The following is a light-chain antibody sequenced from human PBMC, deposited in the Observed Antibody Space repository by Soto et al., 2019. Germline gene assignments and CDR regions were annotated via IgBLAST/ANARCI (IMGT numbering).Light chain of an antibody. V-gene: IGKV2-28*01. CDR1: QSLLHFNGYKF. Sequence: IVMTQSPLSLPVTPGEPASISCRSSQSLLHFNGYKFLNWYLQKPGQSPQLLIYLGSNRASGVPDRFSGSGTSTDFTIEINRGEAEDGWVFYCMQALQTPPTFGQETKLEIK. J-gene: IGKJ2*01. CDR2: LGS. CDR3: MQALQTPPT.